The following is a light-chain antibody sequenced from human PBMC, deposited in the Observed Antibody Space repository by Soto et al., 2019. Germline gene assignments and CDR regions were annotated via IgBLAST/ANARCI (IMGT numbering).Light chain of an antibody. CDR2: DNT. Sequence: QSVLTQPPSVSGAPGQRVTISCTGSSSNIGSNYEVHWYQQLPGTAPKLLIYDNTNRPSGVPDRFSASKSGTSASLAITGLQAEDEADYYCQSYDTSLRGVMFGGGTELTVL. CDR1: SSNIGSNYE. J-gene: IGLJ3*02. V-gene: IGLV1-40*01. CDR3: QSYDTSLRGVM.